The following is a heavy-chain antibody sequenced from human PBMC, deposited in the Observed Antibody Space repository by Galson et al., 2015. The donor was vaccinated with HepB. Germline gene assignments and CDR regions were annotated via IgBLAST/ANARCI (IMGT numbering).Heavy chain of an antibody. J-gene: IGHJ6*03. Sequence: SLRLSCAASGFTFSSYSMNWVRQAPGKGLEWVSYISSSSSTIYYADSVKGRFTISRDNAKNSLYLQMNSLRDEDTAVYYCATLMESSHYDFWSGYIGHYYMDVWGKGTTVTVSS. D-gene: IGHD3-3*01. CDR1: GFTFSSYS. CDR3: ATLMESSHYDFWSGYIGHYYMDV. V-gene: IGHV3-48*02. CDR2: ISSSSSTI.